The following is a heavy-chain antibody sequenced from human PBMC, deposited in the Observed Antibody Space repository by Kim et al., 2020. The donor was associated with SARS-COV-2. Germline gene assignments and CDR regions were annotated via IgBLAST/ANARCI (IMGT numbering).Heavy chain of an antibody. CDR3: ARDGDECISSTCYFHGMDV. V-gene: IGHV3-30*04. J-gene: IGHJ6*02. D-gene: IGHD2-2*01. CDR2: ISYGGGNK. Sequence: GGSLRLSCAASGFSFSTYAMHWVRQAPGKGLEWVAVISYGGGNKYYADSVKGRVTISRDNSESTLSLQMNSLRPEDTAVYFCARDGDECISSTCYFHGMDVWGQGTTVTVSS. CDR1: GFSFSTYA.